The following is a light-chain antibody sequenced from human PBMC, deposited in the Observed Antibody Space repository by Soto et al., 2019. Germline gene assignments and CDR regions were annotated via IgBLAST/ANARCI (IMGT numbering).Light chain of an antibody. CDR2: DVT. Sequence: QSALTHPDSGKGEHVDSSTISCNGTNTDISGYDYFSWYQQHPGGAPKLVIYDVTSRPSGVSNRFSGSKSGFTASLTVSGLQAVDDAHYYCSSYRTYRTLEVFGTGTKVTVL. CDR1: NTDISGYDY. J-gene: IGLJ1*01. CDR3: SSYRTYRTLEV. V-gene: IGLV2-14*03.